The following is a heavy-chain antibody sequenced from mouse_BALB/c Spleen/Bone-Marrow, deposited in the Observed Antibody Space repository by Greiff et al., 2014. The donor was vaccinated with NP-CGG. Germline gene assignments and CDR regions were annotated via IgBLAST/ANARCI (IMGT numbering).Heavy chain of an antibody. CDR1: GFTFTSYF. J-gene: IGHJ1*01. V-gene: IGHV1S56*01. D-gene: IGHD1-2*01. Sequence: QVQLKDSGPELVKPGASVRISCKASGFTFTSYFIHWMKERPGQGLEWIGWIYPGNVNTNYNEKFKGKATLTADKSSTTAYMQLSSLTPEDSAVYFCARRFITTTHWYFDVWGAGATVTVSS. CDR2: IYPGNVNT. CDR3: ARRFITTTHWYFDV.